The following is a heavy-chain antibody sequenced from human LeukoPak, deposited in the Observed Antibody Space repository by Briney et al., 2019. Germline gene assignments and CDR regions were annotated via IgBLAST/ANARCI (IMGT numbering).Heavy chain of an antibody. Sequence: KASETLSLTCTVSGGSINNYYWSWIRQPPGKALEWIGYIYCSGSTTYNNYTPSLKSQVTISVDTSKNEFSLKLSSVTAADTAVYYCAALVGPTKAVDYWGQGTLVTVSS. CDR1: GGSINNYY. CDR2: IYCSGSTTYN. J-gene: IGHJ4*02. V-gene: IGHV4-59*01. D-gene: IGHD1-26*01. CDR3: AALVGPTKAVDY.